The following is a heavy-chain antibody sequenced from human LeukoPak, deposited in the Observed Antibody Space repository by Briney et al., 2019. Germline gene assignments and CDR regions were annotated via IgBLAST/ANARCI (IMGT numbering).Heavy chain of an antibody. J-gene: IGHJ4*02. V-gene: IGHV3-23*01. D-gene: IGHD6-13*01. CDR1: GFTFSSYA. CDR3: AKGFFGSSNYYFEY. Sequence: PGGSLRLSCAASGFTFSSYAMSWVRQAPGKGLEWVSTITGSGGSTFYADSVKGRFTISRDNSKNTLDLQMNSLRVEDTAVYYCAKGFFGSSNYYFEYWGQGTLVTVSS. CDR2: ITGSGGST.